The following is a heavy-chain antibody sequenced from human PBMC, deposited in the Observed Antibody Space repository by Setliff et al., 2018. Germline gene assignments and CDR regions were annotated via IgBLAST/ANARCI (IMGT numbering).Heavy chain of an antibody. CDR3: ARGIITLFRGVITFSYYFDY. D-gene: IGHD3-10*01. CDR1: GGSISSYY. J-gene: IGHJ4*02. V-gene: IGHV4-4*07. Sequence: SAPLSLTCTVSGGSISSYYWSWIRQPAGKGLEWIGRSYYSGSTTYNHSLKSRVTMSVDTSKNQFSLKLSSVTAADTAVYYCARGIITLFRGVITFSYYFDYWGQGTLVTVSS. CDR2: SYYSGST.